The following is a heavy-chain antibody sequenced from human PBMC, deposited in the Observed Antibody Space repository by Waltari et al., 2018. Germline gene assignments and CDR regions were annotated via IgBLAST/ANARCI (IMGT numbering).Heavy chain of an antibody. Sequence: QVQLVESGGGVVQPGRSLRLSCAASGFTFSSYGMHWVRQAPGNGLEWSGEIYQSGSTNYNPSLKSRVTISVDKSKNQFSLKLSSVTAADTAVYYCARVSGSYSFDYWGQGTLVTVSS. D-gene: IGHD1-26*01. CDR3: ARVSGSYSFDY. J-gene: IGHJ4*02. CDR2: IYQSGST. CDR1: GFTFSSYG. V-gene: IGHV4-4*02.